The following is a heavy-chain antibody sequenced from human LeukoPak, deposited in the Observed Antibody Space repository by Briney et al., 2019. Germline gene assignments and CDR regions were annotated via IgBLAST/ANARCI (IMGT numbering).Heavy chain of an antibody. V-gene: IGHV4-38-2*02. J-gene: IGHJ4*02. CDR1: GHSIINSYY. Sequence: KPSETLSLTCTVSGHSIINSYYWGWIRQPPGKGLEWIGSIYHSGSTYYNPSLKSRVTISVDTSKNQFSLKLSSVTAADTAVYYCARGPPGGYSSGWEDYWGQGTLVTVSS. D-gene: IGHD6-19*01. CDR2: IYHSGST. CDR3: ARGPPGGYSSGWEDY.